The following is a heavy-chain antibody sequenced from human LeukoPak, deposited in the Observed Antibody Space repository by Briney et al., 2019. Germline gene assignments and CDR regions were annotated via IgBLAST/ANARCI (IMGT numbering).Heavy chain of an antibody. J-gene: IGHJ6*03. CDR1: GGSISSYY. V-gene: IGHV4-59*01. Sequence: SETLSLTCTVSGGSISSYYWSWIRQPPGKGLEWIGYIYYSGSTNYNPSLKSRVTISVDTSKSQFSLKLSSVTAADTAVYYCARDLRGYSSGWYNYYYMDVWGKGTTVTISS. CDR3: ARDLRGYSSGWYNYYYMDV. D-gene: IGHD6-19*01. CDR2: IYYSGST.